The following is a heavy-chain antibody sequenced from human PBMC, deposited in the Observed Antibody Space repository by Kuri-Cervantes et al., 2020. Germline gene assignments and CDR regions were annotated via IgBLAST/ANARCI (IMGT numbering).Heavy chain of an antibody. CDR1: GFTFDDYA. CDR2: ISWNSGTI. J-gene: IGHJ4*02. D-gene: IGHD3-10*01. CDR3: AKAELSGSGTWYYFDY. V-gene: IGHV3-9*01. Sequence: SLKISCVASGFTFDDYAMHWVRQAPGKGLEWVSGISWNSGTIGYADSVKGRFTISRDNAKNSLFLQMNSLRTEDTALYYCAKAELSGSGTWYYFDYWGQGTLVTVSS.